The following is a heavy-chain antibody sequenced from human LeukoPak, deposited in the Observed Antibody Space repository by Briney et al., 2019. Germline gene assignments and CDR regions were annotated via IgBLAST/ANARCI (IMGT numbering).Heavy chain of an antibody. CDR1: GYTFTTYW. Sequence: GESLKISCKGSGYTFTTYWIGWVCQMPGKGLEWMGIIYPGDSGPRYSPSFQGQVTISADKSITTAYLQWSSLKASDSAMYYCVRHGLGSSWFGFDYWGQGTLVSVSS. V-gene: IGHV5-51*01. CDR3: VRHGLGSSWFGFDY. J-gene: IGHJ4*02. D-gene: IGHD6-13*01. CDR2: IYPGDSGP.